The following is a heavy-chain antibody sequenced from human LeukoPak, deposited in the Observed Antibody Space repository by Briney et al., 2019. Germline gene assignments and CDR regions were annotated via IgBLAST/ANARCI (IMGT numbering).Heavy chain of an antibody. CDR3: ARLSGGGGNLLDS. D-gene: IGHD4-23*01. CDR1: GGSISGYY. Sequence: SETLSLTCTVSGGSISGYYWSWIRQPPGKALEFIGYIYSSGSSKNNPSLQSRVTISVDTSKNQFSLMVKSVTAADTAAYYCARLSGGGGNLLDSWGQGTLVTVPS. CDR2: IYSSGSS. V-gene: IGHV4-59*08. J-gene: IGHJ4*02.